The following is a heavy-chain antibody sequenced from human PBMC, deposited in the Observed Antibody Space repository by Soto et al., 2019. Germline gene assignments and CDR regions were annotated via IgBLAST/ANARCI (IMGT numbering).Heavy chain of an antibody. Sequence: QVQLVQSGAEVKKPGASVKVSCKASGYTFTSYGISWVRQAPGQGLEWMGGISAYNGNTNYAQKLQGRVTMTTETPTSTAYMKLGRMRSDYTAVYYWARDHMVGDTPPYYFDFWGQGALGTVAS. CDR1: GYTFTSYG. V-gene: IGHV1-18*01. D-gene: IGHD1-26*01. CDR2: ISAYNGNT. J-gene: IGHJ4*02. CDR3: ARDHMVGDTPPYYFDF.